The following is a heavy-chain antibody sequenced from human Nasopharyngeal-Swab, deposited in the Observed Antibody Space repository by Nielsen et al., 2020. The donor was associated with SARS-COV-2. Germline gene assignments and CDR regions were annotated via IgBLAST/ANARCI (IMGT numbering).Heavy chain of an antibody. V-gene: IGHV3-11*04. J-gene: IGHJ4*02. CDR1: GFSFSDFY. CDR2: IDGSGSMI. CDR3: ARAGSSYGRLLY. D-gene: IGHD5-18*01. Sequence: GGSLRLSCAGSGFSFSDFYMSWIRQAPGKGLEWVAFIDGSGSMIDYADSVKGRFAISRDNANNSLNLQMHSLRAEDTAVYYCARAGSSYGRLLYWGQGTRVDVST.